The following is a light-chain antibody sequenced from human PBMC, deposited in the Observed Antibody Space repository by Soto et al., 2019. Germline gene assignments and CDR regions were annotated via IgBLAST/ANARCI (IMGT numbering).Light chain of an antibody. V-gene: IGKV3-15*01. CDR1: QSVSSN. Sequence: EIVMTQSPATLSVSPGERATLSCRASQSVSSNLAWYQQKPGQAPRLLIYRASTRATGIPARFSGSRSGTEFTLTINSLQSEDFAVYYCQRYNNWPLTFGGGTKVDI. J-gene: IGKJ4*01. CDR3: QRYNNWPLT. CDR2: RAS.